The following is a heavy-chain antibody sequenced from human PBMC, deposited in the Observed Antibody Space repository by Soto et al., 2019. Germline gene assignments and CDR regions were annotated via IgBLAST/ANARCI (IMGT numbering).Heavy chain of an antibody. CDR1: GYTFTSYA. CDR3: ARDQGGSYYY. J-gene: IGHJ4*02. V-gene: IGHV1-3*01. D-gene: IGHD1-26*01. CDR2: ISADNGNT. Sequence: ASVKVSCKASGYTFTSYAMHWVRQAPGQRLEWMGWISADNGNTKYAQKFQGRVTMTTDTSTSTAYMELRSLRSDDTAVYYCARDQGGSYYYWGQGTLVTVS.